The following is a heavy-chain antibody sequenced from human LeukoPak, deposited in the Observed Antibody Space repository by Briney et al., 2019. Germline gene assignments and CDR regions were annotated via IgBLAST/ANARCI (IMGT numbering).Heavy chain of an antibody. CDR1: GGSTSSYY. V-gene: IGHV4-59*12. CDR2: IYYSGST. CDR3: ARGKYYYDSNSSYRYFDP. Sequence: SETLSLTCTVSGGSTSSYYWSWIRQPPGKGLVWIGYIYYSGSTNYNPSLKSRVTISVDTSKNQFSLRLSSVTAADTAVYYCARGKYYYDSNSSYRYFDPWGQGTLVTVSS. D-gene: IGHD3-22*01. J-gene: IGHJ5*02.